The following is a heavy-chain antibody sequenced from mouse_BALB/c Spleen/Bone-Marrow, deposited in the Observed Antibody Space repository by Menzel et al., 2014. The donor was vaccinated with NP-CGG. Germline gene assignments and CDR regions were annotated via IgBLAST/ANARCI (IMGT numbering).Heavy chain of an antibody. CDR3: TRDMGLLRFDY. D-gene: IGHD1-1*01. V-gene: IGHV7-3*02. J-gene: IGHJ2*01. CDR1: GFTFTDYY. Sequence: EVQLVESGGGLVQPGGSLRLSCATSGFTFTDYYMSWVRQPPGKALEWLGFIRNKPNGYTTEYSASVKGRFTISRDNSQSILYLRMNTLRVEDSATYYCTRDMGLLRFDYWGQGTTLTVSS. CDR2: IRNKPNGYTT.